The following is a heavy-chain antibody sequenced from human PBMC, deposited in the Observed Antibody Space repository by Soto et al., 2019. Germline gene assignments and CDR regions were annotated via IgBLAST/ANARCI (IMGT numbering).Heavy chain of an antibody. D-gene: IGHD4-4*01. V-gene: IGHV1-3*01. CDR3: ARDTGFYYMDV. CDR2: INAGDGNT. J-gene: IGHJ6*03. Sequence: GASVKVSCKGSGDTFTTYAMHWVRQAPGQRLEWMGWINAGDGNTKYSQKFQGRVTLIRDTSASTAYMELSSLRSEDTAVYYCARDTGFYYMDVWGIGTTVTVSS. CDR1: GDTFTTYA.